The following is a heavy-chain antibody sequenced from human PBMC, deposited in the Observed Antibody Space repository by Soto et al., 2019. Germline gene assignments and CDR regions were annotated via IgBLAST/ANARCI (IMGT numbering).Heavy chain of an antibody. CDR1: GFTFSSYA. CDR3: AKDERGTTLFDN. J-gene: IGHJ4*02. Sequence: EVQLLESGGGLVQPGGSLRLSCAASGFTFSSYAMSWVRQAPGKGLEWVSAISGGGGSTYYADSVKGRFTISRDNSKNTLYLQMNSLRAEDTAAYYCAKDERGTTLFDNWGQGTLVTVSS. V-gene: IGHV3-23*01. CDR2: ISGGGGST. D-gene: IGHD1-26*01.